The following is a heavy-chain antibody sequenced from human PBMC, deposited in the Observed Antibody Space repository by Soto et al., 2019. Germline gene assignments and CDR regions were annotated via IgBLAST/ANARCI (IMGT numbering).Heavy chain of an antibody. D-gene: IGHD2-2*02. J-gene: IGHJ6*02. CDR1: AYTFISYT. CDR2: ISTYNGDT. CDR3: ARGLPFDCSSTSCYKNYYYYYGMDV. Sequence: GASVKVSGNASAYTFISYTMGWVRHAPGQGLELMGLISTYNGDTNYAQRLQGRVTMTTETSTSTAYMELRGLRSDDTAMYYCARGLPFDCSSTSCYKNYYYYYGMDVWGQGTTVPVSS. V-gene: IGHV1-18*04.